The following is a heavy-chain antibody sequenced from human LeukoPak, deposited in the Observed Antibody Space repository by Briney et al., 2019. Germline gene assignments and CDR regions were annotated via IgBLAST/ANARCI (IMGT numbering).Heavy chain of an antibody. CDR2: ISGSGGST. D-gene: IGHD6-6*01. Sequence: GGSLRLSCAASGFTFSSYGMSWVRRAPGKGLEWVSAISGSGGSTYYADSVKGRFTISRDNSKNTLYLQMNSLRAEDTAVYYCAKNPQLVAYMDVWGKGTTVTVSS. J-gene: IGHJ6*03. CDR1: GFTFSSYG. V-gene: IGHV3-23*01. CDR3: AKNPQLVAYMDV.